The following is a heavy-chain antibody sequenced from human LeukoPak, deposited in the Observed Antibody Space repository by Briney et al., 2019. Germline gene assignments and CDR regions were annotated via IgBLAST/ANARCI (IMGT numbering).Heavy chain of an antibody. D-gene: IGHD1-1*01. CDR3: AIWTSGND. CDR2: MDPSGSQK. Sequence: PGGSLRLSCAASGFTLNRSWMNWVRQAPGKGLEWVANMDPSGSQKRYMASVKGRFTISKDSPGTSSYLEMYSLRADDTGIYYCAIWTSGNDWGQGSLVTVSS. V-gene: IGHV3-7*03. J-gene: IGHJ4*02. CDR1: GFTLNRSW.